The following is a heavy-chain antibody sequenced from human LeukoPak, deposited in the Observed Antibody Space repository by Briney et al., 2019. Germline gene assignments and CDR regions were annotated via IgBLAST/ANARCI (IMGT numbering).Heavy chain of an antibody. D-gene: IGHD4-23*01. CDR1: GGSISSSDYY. J-gene: IGHJ4*02. Sequence: SETLSLTCTVSGGSISSSDYYWGWIRQPPGERLEWIGTIYYNGNTYYNPSLQSRVIISVDTSKNQFSLKLTSVTAPHTAVYYCARTVGTHRCDYWGQGILVTVSS. CDR3: ARTVGTHRCDY. V-gene: IGHV4-39*01. CDR2: IYYNGNT.